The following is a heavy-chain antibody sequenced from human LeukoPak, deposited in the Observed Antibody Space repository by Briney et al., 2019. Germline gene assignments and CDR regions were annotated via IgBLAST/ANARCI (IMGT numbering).Heavy chain of an antibody. CDR1: GGTFSSYA. CDR2: IIPILGIA. Sequence: ASVKVSCKASGGTFSSYAISWVRQAPGQGLEWMGRIIPILGIANYAQKFQGRVTITADKSTSTAYMELSSLRSEDTAVYYCARSPNYGGNDYYYYGMDVWGQGTTVTVSS. CDR3: ARSPNYGGNDYYYYGMDV. V-gene: IGHV1-69*04. J-gene: IGHJ6*02. D-gene: IGHD4-23*01.